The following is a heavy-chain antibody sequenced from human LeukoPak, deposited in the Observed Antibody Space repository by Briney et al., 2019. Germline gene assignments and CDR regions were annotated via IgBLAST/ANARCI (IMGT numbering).Heavy chain of an antibody. D-gene: IGHD6-19*01. CDR3: ARARNRLDLASCDY. J-gene: IGHJ4*02. CDR1: GGTFSSYA. V-gene: IGHV1-69*05. CDR2: IIPIFGTA. Sequence: SVKVSCKASGGTFSSYAISWVRQAPGQGLEWMGRIIPIFGTANYAQKFQGRVTMTRDTSTSTVYMELSSLRSEDTAVYYCARARNRLDLASCDYWGQGTLVTVSS.